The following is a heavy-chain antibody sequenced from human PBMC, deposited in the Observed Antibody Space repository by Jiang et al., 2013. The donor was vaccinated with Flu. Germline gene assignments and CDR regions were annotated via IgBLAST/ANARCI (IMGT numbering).Heavy chain of an antibody. CDR1: GYSFTTFG. D-gene: IGHD6-13*01. Sequence: GAEVKKPGESLKISCKGSGYSFTTFGISWVRQAPGQGLEWMGWITAYDGDANYARKFRDRVTMSTDTSTNTAYMEIRSLRSDDTAVYYCARDRGIAAPDCFDPWGQGTLVIVSS. CDR3: ARDRGIAAPDCFDP. CDR2: ITAYDGDA. V-gene: IGHV1-18*01. J-gene: IGHJ5*02.